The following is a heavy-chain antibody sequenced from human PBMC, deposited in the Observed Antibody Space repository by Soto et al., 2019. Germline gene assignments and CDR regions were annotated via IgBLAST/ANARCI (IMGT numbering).Heavy chain of an antibody. V-gene: IGHV4-59*08. CDR1: GGSISSYY. J-gene: IGHJ5*01. CDR3: AIHVGAHLAAPPRWFDY. Sequence: PSETLSLTCTVSGGSISSYYWSWIRQPPGKGLEWIGYIYYSGSTNSNPSLTSRVTISVDTSKNQFSMKLSSVTAADTAVCYCAIHVGAHLAAPPRWFDYWGQGTLVTVPQ. CDR2: IYYSGST. D-gene: IGHD6-6*01.